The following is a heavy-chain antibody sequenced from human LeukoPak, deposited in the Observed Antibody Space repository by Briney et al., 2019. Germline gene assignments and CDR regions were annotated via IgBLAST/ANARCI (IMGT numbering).Heavy chain of an antibody. J-gene: IGHJ3*02. CDR2: ICGGGTSE. CDR1: GFTFSAYA. CDR3: ARDPNGDYIGAFDM. V-gene: IGHV3-23*01. Sequence: GGSLRLSCTASGFTFSAYAKMWVRQAPGKGPERVSAICGGGTSEFYADSVKGRFRISRDNSKDTLFLQMNSLRAEDTAVYYCARDPNGDYIGAFDMWGPGTMVTVSS. D-gene: IGHD4-17*01.